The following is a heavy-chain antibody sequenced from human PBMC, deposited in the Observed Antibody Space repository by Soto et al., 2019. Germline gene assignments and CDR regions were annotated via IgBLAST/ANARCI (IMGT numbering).Heavy chain of an antibody. V-gene: IGHV1-8*01. CDR1: AYTFTRYD. CDR3: ARGPRNWGVDY. Sequence: GASVKVSCKAAAYTFTRYDIKWVRQATGQDCEWMGWMNPNNGNTAYAQKFQGRVTMARDTSKSTAFMELSSLTSEDTAVYYCARGPRNWGVDYWGQGTLVTVSS. J-gene: IGHJ4*02. D-gene: IGHD7-27*01. CDR2: MNPNNGNT.